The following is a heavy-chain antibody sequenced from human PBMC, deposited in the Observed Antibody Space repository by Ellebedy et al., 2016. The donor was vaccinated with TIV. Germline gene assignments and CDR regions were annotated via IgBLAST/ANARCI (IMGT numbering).Heavy chain of an antibody. D-gene: IGHD3-22*01. J-gene: IGHJ5*02. CDR3: ARDRDYYDSSGYFHWFDP. Sequence: GESLKISXAASGFTFSSYAMSWVRQAPGKGLEWVSAISGSGGSTYYADSVKGRFTISRDNSKNTLYLQMNSLRAEDTAVYYCARDRDYYDSSGYFHWFDPWGQGTLVTVSS. CDR1: GFTFSSYA. V-gene: IGHV3-23*01. CDR2: ISGSGGST.